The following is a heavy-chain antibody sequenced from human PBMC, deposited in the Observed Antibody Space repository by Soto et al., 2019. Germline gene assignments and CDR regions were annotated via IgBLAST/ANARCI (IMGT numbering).Heavy chain of an antibody. CDR3: GKEEYYYYGSGDYYYYYYYGMDV. D-gene: IGHD3-22*01. Sequence: QVQLVESGGGVVQPGRSLRLSCAASGFTFSSYGMHWVRQAPGKGLEWVAVISYDGSNKYYADSVKGRFTISRDNSKNKLYQQMISMRGEDTTVYYCGKEEYYYYGSGDYYYYYYYGMDVWGQGTTVTVSS. CDR1: GFTFSSYG. J-gene: IGHJ6*02. V-gene: IGHV3-30*18. CDR2: ISYDGSNK.